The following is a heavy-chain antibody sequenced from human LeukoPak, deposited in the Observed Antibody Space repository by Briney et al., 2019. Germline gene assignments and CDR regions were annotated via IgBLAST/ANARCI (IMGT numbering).Heavy chain of an antibody. CDR1: GFTFDEYA. CDR3: AKDMMAEGNGMDV. J-gene: IGHJ6*02. Sequence: GRCLRLSCAASGFTFDEYATHWVRHAPGKGLEWVSGISWNRGSIGYADSVKGRFTISRDNAKNSLYLQMNRLRAEDTALYYCAKDMMAEGNGMDVWGQGTTVTISS. D-gene: IGHD5-24*01. V-gene: IGHV3-9*01. CDR2: ISWNRGSI.